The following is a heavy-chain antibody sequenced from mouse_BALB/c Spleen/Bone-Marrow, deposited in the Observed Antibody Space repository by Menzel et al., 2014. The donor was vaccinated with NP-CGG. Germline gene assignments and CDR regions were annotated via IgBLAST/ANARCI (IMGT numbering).Heavy chain of an antibody. D-gene: IGHD2-1*01. CDR2: INPDSSTI. V-gene: IGHV4-1*02. Sequence: EVKVIESGGGLVQPGGSLKLSCVASGFDFSRYWMSWVRQAPGKGLEWIGEINPDSSTINYTPSLKDEFIISRDNAKNTLYLQMSKVRSEDTALYYCARQGYYGKGDYWGQGTTLTVSS. CDR3: ARQGYYGKGDY. CDR1: GFDFSRYW. J-gene: IGHJ2*01.